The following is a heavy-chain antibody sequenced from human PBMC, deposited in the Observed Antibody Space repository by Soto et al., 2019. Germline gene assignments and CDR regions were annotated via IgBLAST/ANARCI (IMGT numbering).Heavy chain of an antibody. CDR2: IYAGGST. D-gene: IGHD6-13*01. CDR1: GFSVTSNY. CDR3: ARGTWGISWPNFFDY. J-gene: IGHJ4*02. Sequence: EVPLVESGGGLIQPGGSLRLSCTAPGFSVTSNYMSWVRQAPGKGLEWVSLIYAGGSTSYADSVKGRFTASRDNSNNTLFLQMNSLRAEDTAVYYCARGTWGISWPNFFDYWGRGVLVTVSS. V-gene: IGHV3-53*01.